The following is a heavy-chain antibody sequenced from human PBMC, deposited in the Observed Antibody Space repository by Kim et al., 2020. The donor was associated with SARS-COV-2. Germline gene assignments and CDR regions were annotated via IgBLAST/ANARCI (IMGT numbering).Heavy chain of an antibody. D-gene: IGHD3-10*01. CDR2: IYNSGNT. J-gene: IGHJ4*02. CDR3: ARDYYSSGNYYNGGFDY. Sequence: SETLSLTCTVSGGSVSSGSYYWSWIRQPPGKGLEWIGYIYNSGNTNYNPSLKSRVTISVDSSKNQFSLKLTSVTAADTAVYYCARDYYSSGNYYNGGFDYWGQGTLVTVSS. CDR1: GGSVSSGSYY. V-gene: IGHV4-61*01.